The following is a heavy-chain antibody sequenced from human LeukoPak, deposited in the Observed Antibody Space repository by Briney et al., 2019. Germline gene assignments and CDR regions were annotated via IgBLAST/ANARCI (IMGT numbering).Heavy chain of an antibody. J-gene: IGHJ4*02. V-gene: IGHV3-23*01. D-gene: IGHD4-17*01. CDR1: GFTFSSYA. Sequence: GGSLRLSCAASGFTFSSYATSWVRQAPGKGLEWVSAISGSGGSTYYADSVKGRFTISRDNSKNTLYLQMNSLRAEDTAVYYCAKATSTVTIIYYFDYWGQGTLVTVSS. CDR3: AKATSTVTIIYYFDY. CDR2: ISGSGGST.